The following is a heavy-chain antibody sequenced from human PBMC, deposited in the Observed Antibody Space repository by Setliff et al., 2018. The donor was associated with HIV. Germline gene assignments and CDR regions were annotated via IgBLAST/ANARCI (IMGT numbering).Heavy chain of an antibody. CDR2: INPVGRND. J-gene: IGHJ4*02. D-gene: IGHD5-12*01. V-gene: IGHV4-4*02. CDR3: ARVGLRFKYTFDY. CDR1: GGSISSSNW. Sequence: SETLSLTCGVSGGSISSSNWWTWVRQPPGKGLEWIGEINPVGRNDNYNPSLNNRAAIVLDTSKNQFSLWLTSVTAADTAVYYCARVGLRFKYTFDYWGQGMLVTVSS.